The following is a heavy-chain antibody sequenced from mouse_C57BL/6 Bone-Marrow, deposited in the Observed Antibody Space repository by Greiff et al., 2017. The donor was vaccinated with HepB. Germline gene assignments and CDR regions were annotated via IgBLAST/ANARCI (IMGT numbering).Heavy chain of an antibody. CDR3: ARFQITTVNFDV. V-gene: IGHV1-82*01. D-gene: IGHD1-1*01. J-gene: IGHJ1*03. CDR2: IYPGDGDT. CDR1: GYAFSSSW. Sequence: QVQLKESGPELVKPGASVKISCKASGYAFSSSWMNWVKQRPGKGLEWIGRIYPGDGDTNYNGKFKGKATLTADKSSSTAYMQLSSLTSEDSAVYFCARFQITTVNFDVWGTGTTVTVSS.